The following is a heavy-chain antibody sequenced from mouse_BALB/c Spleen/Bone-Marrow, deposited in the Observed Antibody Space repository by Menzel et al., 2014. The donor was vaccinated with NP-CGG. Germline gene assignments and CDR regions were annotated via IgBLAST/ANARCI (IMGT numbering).Heavy chain of an antibody. CDR2: IWGDGST. CDR3: ARDRGYDSYYAMDY. J-gene: IGHJ4*01. Sequence: VMLVESGPGLVAPSQSLSITCTVSGFSLTGYGVNWVRQAPGKGLEWLGMIWGDGSTDYNSALKSRLSISKDNSKSQVFLKMNSLQTDDTARYYCARDRGYDSYYAMDYWGQGTSVTVSS. CDR1: GFSLTGYG. V-gene: IGHV2-6-7*01. D-gene: IGHD2-2*01.